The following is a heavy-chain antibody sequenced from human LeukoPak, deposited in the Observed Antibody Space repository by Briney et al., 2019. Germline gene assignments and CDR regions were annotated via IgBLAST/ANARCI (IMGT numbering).Heavy chain of an antibody. Sequence: GGSLRLSCAASGFTFSSYSMNWVRQAPGKGLEWVSSISSSSSYIYYADSVKGRFTISRDNAKNSLYLQMNNLRAEDTAVYYWGKDQGHQCPADGKGLRGQGTTVTVSS. CDR2: ISSSSSYI. CDR1: GFTFSSYS. CDR3: GKDQGHQCPADGKGL. D-gene: IGHD2-2*01. J-gene: IGHJ6*02. V-gene: IGHV3-21*01.